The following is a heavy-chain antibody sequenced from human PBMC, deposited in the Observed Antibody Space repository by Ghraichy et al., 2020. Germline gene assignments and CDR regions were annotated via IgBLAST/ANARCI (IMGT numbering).Heavy chain of an antibody. D-gene: IGHD3-22*01. CDR2: ISWNSGSI. V-gene: IGHV3-9*01. Sequence: SLRLSCAASGFTFDDYAMHWVRQAPGKGLEWVSGISWNSGSIGYADSVKGRFTISRDNAKNSLYLQMNSLRAEDTALYYCAKGSRYYDSSGYLIDYWGQGTLVTVSS. CDR1: GFTFDDYA. J-gene: IGHJ4*02. CDR3: AKGSRYYDSSGYLIDY.